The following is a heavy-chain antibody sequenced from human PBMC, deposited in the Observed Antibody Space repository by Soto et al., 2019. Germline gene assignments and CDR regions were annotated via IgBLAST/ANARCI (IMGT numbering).Heavy chain of an antibody. J-gene: IGHJ4*02. CDR2: IYHSGST. D-gene: IGHD2-8*01. CDR3: ARIVLMVYAAYFDY. CDR1: GGSISSGGYS. V-gene: IGHV4-30-2*01. Sequence: SETLSLTCALSGGSISSGGYSWSWIRQPPGKGLEWIGYIYHSGSTYYNPSLKSRVTISVDRSKNQFSLKLSSVTAADTAVYYCARIVLMVYAAYFDYWGQGTLVTVSS.